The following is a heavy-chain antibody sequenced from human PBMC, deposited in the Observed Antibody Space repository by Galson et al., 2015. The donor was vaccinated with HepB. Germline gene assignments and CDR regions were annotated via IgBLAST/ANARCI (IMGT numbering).Heavy chain of an antibody. Sequence: SLRLSCAVSGFTFSSYAMSWVRQAPGKGLEWVSTISGSGGSTYYADSVKGRFTISRDNPKNTLYLQMNSLRAEDTAVYSCAKVGRGAVADHYYFDYWGQGTLVTVSS. CDR3: AKVGRGAVADHYYFDY. J-gene: IGHJ4*02. CDR1: GFTFSSYA. V-gene: IGHV3-23*01. CDR2: ISGSGGST. D-gene: IGHD6-19*01.